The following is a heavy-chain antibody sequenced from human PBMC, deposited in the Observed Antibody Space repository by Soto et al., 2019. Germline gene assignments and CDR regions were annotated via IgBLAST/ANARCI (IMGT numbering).Heavy chain of an antibody. D-gene: IGHD6-19*01. J-gene: IGHJ6*02. CDR3: ARGVAVAGTYYYGMDV. CDR2: IYHSGST. CDR1: GGSISSSNW. Sequence: SETLSLTCAVSGGSISSSNWWSWVRQPPGKGLEWIGEIYHSGSTNYNPSLKSRVTISVDTSKNQFSLKLSSVTAADTAVYYCARGVAVAGTYYYGMDVWGQGTTVTVSS. V-gene: IGHV4-4*02.